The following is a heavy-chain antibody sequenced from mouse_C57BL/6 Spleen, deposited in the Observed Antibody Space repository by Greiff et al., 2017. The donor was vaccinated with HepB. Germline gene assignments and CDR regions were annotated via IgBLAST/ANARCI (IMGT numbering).Heavy chain of an antibody. CDR3: ARSDYYGSSLYWYFDV. CDR1: GFNIKNTY. J-gene: IGHJ1*03. V-gene: IGHV14-3*01. D-gene: IGHD1-1*01. CDR2: IDPANGNT. Sequence: VQLQQSVAELVRPGASVKLSCIASGFNIKNTYMHWVKQRPEQGLEWIGRIDPANGNTKYAPKFQGKATITADTSSNTAYLQLSSLTSEDTASYYCARSDYYGSSLYWYFDVWGTGTTVTVSS.